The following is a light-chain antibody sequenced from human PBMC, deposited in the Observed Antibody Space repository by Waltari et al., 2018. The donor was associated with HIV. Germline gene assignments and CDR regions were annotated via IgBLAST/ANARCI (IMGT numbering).Light chain of an antibody. CDR2: GNS. V-gene: IGLV1-40*01. CDR1: SSNIGAGYH. J-gene: IGLJ1*01. Sequence: QSVLTQPPSVSGAPGQRVTISCTGSSSNIGAGYHVHWYQQLPGTAPKLLISGNSNRPSGVPDRFSGSKSGTSASLAITGLQAEDEADYYCQSHDSSLSGYVFGTGTKVTVL. CDR3: QSHDSSLSGYV.